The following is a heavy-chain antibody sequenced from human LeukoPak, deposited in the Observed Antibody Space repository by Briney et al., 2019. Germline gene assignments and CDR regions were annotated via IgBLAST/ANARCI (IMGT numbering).Heavy chain of an antibody. CDR1: GFTFSNYA. Sequence: GSLRLSCAASGFTFSNYAMSWVRQAPGKGLEWVSAILGSGGSTYYADSVKGRFTVSRDNAKNSLYLQMNSLRAEDTAVYYCARTYYYDSGGYYAWGQGTLVTVSS. J-gene: IGHJ4*02. CDR3: ARTYYYDSGGYYA. D-gene: IGHD3-22*01. V-gene: IGHV3-23*01. CDR2: ILGSGGST.